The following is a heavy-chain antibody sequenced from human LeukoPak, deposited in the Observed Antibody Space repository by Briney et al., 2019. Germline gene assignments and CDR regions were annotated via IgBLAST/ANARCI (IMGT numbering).Heavy chain of an antibody. CDR2: IKQDGSEK. Sequence: GGSLRLPCAASGFTFSSYWMSWVRQAPGKGLEWVANIKQDGSEKYYVDSVKGRFTISRDNAKNSLYLQMNSLRAEDTAVYYCARDERVATPYYYYYYMDVWGKGTTVTVSS. V-gene: IGHV3-7*01. CDR3: ARDERVATPYYYYYYMDV. CDR1: GFTFSSYW. J-gene: IGHJ6*03. D-gene: IGHD2-15*01.